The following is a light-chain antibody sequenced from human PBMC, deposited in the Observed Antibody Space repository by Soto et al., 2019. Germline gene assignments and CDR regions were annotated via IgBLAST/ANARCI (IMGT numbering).Light chain of an antibody. CDR2: EGS. CDR3: CSYAGSSPVV. Sequence: QSALTQPASVSGSPGQSITISCTGTSSDVGSYNLVSWYQQHPGKAPKLMIYEGSKGPSGVSNRFSGSKSGNTASLTISGLQAEDEADYYCCSYAGSSPVVFGGGTKLTVL. V-gene: IGLV2-23*01. CDR1: SSDVGSYNL. J-gene: IGLJ2*01.